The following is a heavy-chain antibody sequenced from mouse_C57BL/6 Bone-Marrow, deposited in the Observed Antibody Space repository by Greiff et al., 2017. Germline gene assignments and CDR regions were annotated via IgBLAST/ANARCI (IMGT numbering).Heavy chain of an antibody. CDR1: GFTFSNYW. CDR3: TGPNYDYAMDY. J-gene: IGHJ4*01. CDR2: FSLNPDNNAT. V-gene: IGHV6-3*01. Sequence: DVHLVESGGGLVQPGGSMKLSCVASGFTFSNYWMNWVRQSPEKGLEWVAQFSLNPDNNATHYAESVKEKFTISRDDSKSRGYPQMYTLRAEDTGICYCTGPNYDYAMDYWGQGTSVTVSS. D-gene: IGHD2-1*01.